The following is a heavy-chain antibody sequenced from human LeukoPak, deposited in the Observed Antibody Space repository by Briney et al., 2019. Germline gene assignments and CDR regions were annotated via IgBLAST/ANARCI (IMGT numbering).Heavy chain of an antibody. J-gene: IGHJ4*02. Sequence: GESLKIFCKGSGYTFTNYWIGWVRQTPGKGLEWMGIIYPGDSDTRYTPSFQGHVTISADKSITTAYLQWSSLKASDTARYYCARGSILTGYSKYYFDYWGQGTLVSVSS. CDR1: GYTFTNYW. CDR2: IYPGDSDT. D-gene: IGHD3-9*01. V-gene: IGHV5-51*01. CDR3: ARGSILTGYSKYYFDY.